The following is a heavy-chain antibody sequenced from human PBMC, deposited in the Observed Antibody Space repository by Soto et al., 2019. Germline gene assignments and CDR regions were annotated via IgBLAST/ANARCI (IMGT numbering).Heavy chain of an antibody. Sequence: SETLSLTCTVSGDFISSYYWSWIRQPPGKGLEWIGYIYYSGSTYYNPSLRSRVTMSVDTSKNQFSLKLSSVSAADTAVYFCARTTEYYSRIFDYWGQGTPVTVSS. CDR2: IYYSGST. V-gene: IGHV4-59*01. D-gene: IGHD3-10*01. CDR3: ARTTEYYSRIFDY. CDR1: GDFISSYY. J-gene: IGHJ4*02.